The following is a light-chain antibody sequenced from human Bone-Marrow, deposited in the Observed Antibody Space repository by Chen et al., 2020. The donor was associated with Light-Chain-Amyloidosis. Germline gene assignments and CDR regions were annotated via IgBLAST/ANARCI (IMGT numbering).Light chain of an antibody. J-gene: IGLJ3*02. Sequence: QSVLTQPPSVSGAPGQRVTISCTGSSSNIGAGYDVHWYQQLPGTAPKLLIYGNSNRPSGVPDRFSGSKSGTSASLAITGRQAEDEADYYCQSYDSSLSASNWVFGGGTKLTVL. V-gene: IGLV1-40*01. CDR3: QSYDSSLSASNWV. CDR2: GNS. CDR1: SSNIGAGYD.